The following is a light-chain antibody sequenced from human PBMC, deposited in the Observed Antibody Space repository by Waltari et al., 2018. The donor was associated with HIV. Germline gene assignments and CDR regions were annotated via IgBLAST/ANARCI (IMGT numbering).Light chain of an antibody. CDR1: RSDVGCYNL. CDR2: EVS. V-gene: IGLV2-23*02. J-gene: IGLJ2*01. CDR3: CSYAGSSTDVV. Sequence: QSALTQPASVSGSPGQSLTISCTGTRSDVGCYNLVSWYQQHPGKAPKLMIYEVSKRPSGVSNRFSGSKSGNTASLTISGLQAEDEADYYCCSYAGSSTDVVFGGGTKLTVL.